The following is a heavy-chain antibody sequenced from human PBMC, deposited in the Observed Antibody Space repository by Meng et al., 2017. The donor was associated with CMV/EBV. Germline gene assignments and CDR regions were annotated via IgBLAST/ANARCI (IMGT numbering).Heavy chain of an antibody. Sequence: ACGFIFSSYSMNWVRQAPGKGLEWVSSISSSSSYIYYADSVKGRFTISRDNAKNSLYLQMNSLRAEDTAVYYCATNPIVVVPAAISWGQGTLVTVSS. D-gene: IGHD2-2*01. CDR2: ISSSSSYI. V-gene: IGHV3-21*01. J-gene: IGHJ4*02. CDR3: ATNPIVVVPAAIS. CDR1: GFIFSSYS.